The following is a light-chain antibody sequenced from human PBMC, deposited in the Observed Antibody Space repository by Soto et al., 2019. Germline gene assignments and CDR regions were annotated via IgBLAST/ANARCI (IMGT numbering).Light chain of an antibody. Sequence: DIQLTQSPSFLSASVGDRVTITCRASQGISSYLAWYQQKPGKAPKLLIYAASTLQSGVPSRFSSSGSGTEFTLTISSLQPEDFATYYCQQLNSYQFTFGPGTKVDIK. J-gene: IGKJ3*01. CDR3: QQLNSYQFT. CDR1: QGISSY. V-gene: IGKV1-9*01. CDR2: AAS.